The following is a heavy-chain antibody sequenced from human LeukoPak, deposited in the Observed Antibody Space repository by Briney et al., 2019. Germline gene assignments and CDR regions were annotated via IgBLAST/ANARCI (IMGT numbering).Heavy chain of an antibody. CDR3: ARDPPSYGDYTNYCFDL. Sequence: SETLSLTCTVSGGSMSYFYWSWIRQPPGKGLEWLGFIYYTGSTNYNPSLKSRVTMSVDTSKNQFSLELSSVTAADTAVYYCARDPPSYGDYTNYCFDLWGRGTLVTVSS. D-gene: IGHD4-17*01. CDR2: IYYTGST. CDR1: GGSMSYFY. V-gene: IGHV4-59*01. J-gene: IGHJ2*01.